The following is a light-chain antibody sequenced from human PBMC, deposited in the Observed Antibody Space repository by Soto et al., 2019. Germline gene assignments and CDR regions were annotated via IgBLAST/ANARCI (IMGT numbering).Light chain of an antibody. CDR3: HSYTASDTWV. CDR2: AVS. J-gene: IGLJ3*02. Sequence: QSALAQPASVSGSPGQSITISCTGTNSDVGNYNYVSWYQHHPGKAPKLLIYAVSNRPSGVSDRFSGSKSGNTASLTISGLQAEDEADYYCHSYTASDTWVFGGGTKLTVL. CDR1: NSDVGNYNY. V-gene: IGLV2-14*01.